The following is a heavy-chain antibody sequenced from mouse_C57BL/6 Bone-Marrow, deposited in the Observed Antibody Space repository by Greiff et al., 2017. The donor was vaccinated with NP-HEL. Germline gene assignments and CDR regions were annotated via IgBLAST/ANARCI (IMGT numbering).Heavy chain of an antibody. Sequence: QVQLQQSGAELVKPGASVKISCKASGYTFTDYYINWVKQRPGQGLEWIGKIGPGSGSTYYNEKFKGKATLTADKSSSPAYMQLSSLTSEDSAVEFCAPAYGNSHWYCDVWGKGTTVTVSS. CDR2: IGPGSGST. J-gene: IGHJ1*03. V-gene: IGHV1-77*01. CDR3: APAYGNSHWYCDV. D-gene: IGHD2-1*01. CDR1: GYTFTDYY.